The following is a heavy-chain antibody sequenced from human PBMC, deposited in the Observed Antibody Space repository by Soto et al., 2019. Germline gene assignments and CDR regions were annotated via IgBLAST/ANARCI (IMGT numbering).Heavy chain of an antibody. Sequence: GGSLRLSCAASGFTFSSYGMHWVRQAPGKGLEWVAVISYDGSNKYYADSVKGRFTISRDNSKNTLYLQMNSLRAEDTAVYYCAKDLEVAVAFYYYYYGMDVWGQGTTVTVSS. D-gene: IGHD6-19*01. CDR1: GFTFSSYG. CDR2: ISYDGSNK. J-gene: IGHJ6*02. V-gene: IGHV3-30*18. CDR3: AKDLEVAVAFYYYYYGMDV.